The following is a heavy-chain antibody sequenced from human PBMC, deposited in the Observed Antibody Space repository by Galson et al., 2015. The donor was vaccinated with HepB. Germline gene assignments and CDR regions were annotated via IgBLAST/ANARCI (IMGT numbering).Heavy chain of an antibody. CDR3: ARVMDYYGSSGYYAFDY. D-gene: IGHD3-22*01. Sequence: SVKVSCKASGYTFTSYYMHWVRQAPGQGLEWMGIINPSGGSTSYAQKFQGRVTMTRDTSTSTVYMELSSLRSEDTAVYYCARVMDYYGSSGYYAFDYWGQGTLVTVSS. J-gene: IGHJ4*02. CDR1: GYTFTSYY. V-gene: IGHV1-46*01. CDR2: INPSGGST.